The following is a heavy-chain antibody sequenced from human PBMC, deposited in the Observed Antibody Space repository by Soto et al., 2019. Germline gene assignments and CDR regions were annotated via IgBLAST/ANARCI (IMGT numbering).Heavy chain of an antibody. CDR1: GFTFSSYG. J-gene: IGHJ4*02. Sequence: PGGSLRLSCAASGFTFSSYGMHWVRQAPGKGLEWVAVIWYDGSNKYYADSVKGRFTISRDNSKNTLYLQMNSLRAEDTAVYYCARDKDFWRGPYDYGGQGTLVTVSS. CDR2: IWYDGSNK. V-gene: IGHV3-33*01. CDR3: ARDKDFWRGPYDY. D-gene: IGHD3-3*01.